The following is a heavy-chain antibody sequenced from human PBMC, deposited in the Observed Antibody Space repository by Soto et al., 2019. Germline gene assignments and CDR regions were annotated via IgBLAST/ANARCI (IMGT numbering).Heavy chain of an antibody. D-gene: IGHD3-9*01. CDR1: GGTFSSNA. J-gene: IGHJ2*01. CDR2: IIPIYASP. V-gene: IGHV1-69*06. Sequence: QVQLVQSGAEVKKPGSSVKVSCKASGGTFSSNAISWVRQAPGQGLEWMGGIIPIYASPNYAQNFQGRVTVTADKATSTAYLELSRLKSAGSAIYYCAVTVTGSLSPPAHWGRGNLVIVSS. CDR3: AVTVTGSLSPPAH.